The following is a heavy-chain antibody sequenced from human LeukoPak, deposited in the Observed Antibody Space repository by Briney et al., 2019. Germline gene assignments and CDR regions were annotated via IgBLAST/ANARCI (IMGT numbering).Heavy chain of an antibody. D-gene: IGHD6-19*01. V-gene: IGHV1-69*01. CDR1: GGTFSSYA. Sequence: SVKVSCKASGGTFSSYAISWVRQAPGQGLEWMGGIIPIFGIANYAQKFQGRVTITADESTSTAYMELSSLRSEDTAVYYCARDTREAGYGMDVWGQGTTVTVSS. CDR2: IIPIFGIA. CDR3: ARDTREAGYGMDV. J-gene: IGHJ6*02.